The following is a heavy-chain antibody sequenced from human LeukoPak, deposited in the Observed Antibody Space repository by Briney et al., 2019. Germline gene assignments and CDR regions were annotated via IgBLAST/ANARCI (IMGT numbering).Heavy chain of an antibody. CDR3: AKELTVVVTAIQAGDY. V-gene: IGHV3-30*02. D-gene: IGHD2-21*02. CDR1: GFTFSSYG. Sequence: GGSLRLSCAASGFTFSSYGMHWVRQAPGKGLEWVAFIRYDGSNKYYADSVKGRFTISRDNSKNTLFLQMNSLRAEDTAVYYCAKELTVVVTAIQAGDYWGQGTLVTISS. CDR2: IRYDGSNK. J-gene: IGHJ4*02.